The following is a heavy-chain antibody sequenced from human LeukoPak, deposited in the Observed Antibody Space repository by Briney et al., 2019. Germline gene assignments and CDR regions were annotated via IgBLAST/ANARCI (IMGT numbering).Heavy chain of an antibody. Sequence: SVQVSCKASGYTFTSYDINWVRQATGQGLEWMGWMNPNSGNSGYAQKFQGRVTMTRNTSISTAYMELSSLRSEDTAVYYCAAASSSSSSYYYYYMDVWGKGTTVTVSS. V-gene: IGHV1-8*01. J-gene: IGHJ6*03. D-gene: IGHD6-6*01. CDR1: GYTFTSYD. CDR3: AAASSSSSSYYYYYMDV. CDR2: MNPNSGNS.